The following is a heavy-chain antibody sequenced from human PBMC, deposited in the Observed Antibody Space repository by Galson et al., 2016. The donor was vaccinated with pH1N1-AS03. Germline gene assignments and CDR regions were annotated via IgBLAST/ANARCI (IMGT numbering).Heavy chain of an antibody. CDR3: ARQNGHRLLWDY. J-gene: IGHJ4*02. V-gene: IGHV4-59*08. D-gene: IGHD2-8*01. CDR2: IYYTGMT. Sequence: TLSLTCSVSSGSISGYYWSWIRQPPGKGLEWNGYIYYTGMTNYNPSLKSRVTISVDTSKNQFSLKLSSVTAADTAIYYCARQNGHRLLWDYWGQGTLVTVSS. CDR1: SGSISGYY.